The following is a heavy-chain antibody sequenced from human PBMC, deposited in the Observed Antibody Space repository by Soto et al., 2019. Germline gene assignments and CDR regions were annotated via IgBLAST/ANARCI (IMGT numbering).Heavy chain of an antibody. CDR1: GFTFSSYA. D-gene: IGHD4-17*01. CDR2: ISGSGGST. V-gene: IGHV3-23*01. Sequence: GGSLRLSCAASGFTFSSYAMSWVRQAPGKGLEWVSAISGSGGSTYYADSVKGRFTISRDNSKNTLYLQMNSLRAEDTAVYYCANPLSRVYGDYVGYYYGMDVWGQGTTVTVSS. CDR3: ANPLSRVYGDYVGYYYGMDV. J-gene: IGHJ6*02.